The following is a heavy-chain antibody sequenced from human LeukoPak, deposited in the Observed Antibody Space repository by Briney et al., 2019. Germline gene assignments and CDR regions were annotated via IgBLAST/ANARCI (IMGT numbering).Heavy chain of an antibody. D-gene: IGHD5-24*01. J-gene: IGHJ4*02. CDR3: ARQKRWLQFSSPPDY. Sequence: SETLSLTCAVSGGSISSSGYYWAWIRQPPGKGLEWIGSVYYSGDTYYNPSLKSRVTISVDTSKNQFSLRLNSVTAADTAVYYCARQKRWLQFSSPPDYWGQGTLVTVSS. CDR1: GGSISSSGYY. CDR2: VYYSGDT. V-gene: IGHV4-39*01.